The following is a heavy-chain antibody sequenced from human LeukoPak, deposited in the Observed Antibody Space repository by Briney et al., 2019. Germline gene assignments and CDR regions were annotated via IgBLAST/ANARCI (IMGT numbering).Heavy chain of an antibody. J-gene: IGHJ4*02. D-gene: IGHD3-22*01. Sequence: SETLSLTCTVSGGSISSYYWSWIRQPPGKGLEWIGYIYYSGSTNYNPSLKSRVTISVDTSKNQFSLKVSSVTAADTAVYYCAARYYDSSGYLFRDDYWGQGILVTVSS. CDR3: AARYYDSSGYLFRDDY. V-gene: IGHV4-59*01. CDR2: IYYSGST. CDR1: GGSISSYY.